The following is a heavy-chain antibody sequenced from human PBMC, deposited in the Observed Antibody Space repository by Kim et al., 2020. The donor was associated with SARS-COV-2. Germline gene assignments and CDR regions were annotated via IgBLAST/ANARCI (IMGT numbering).Heavy chain of an antibody. CDR2: ISYDGSNK. CDR3: ASGYDILTGYYPQDY. V-gene: IGHV3-30*04. Sequence: GGSLRLSCAASGFTFSSYAMHWVRQAPGKGLEWVAVISYDGSNKYYADSVKGRFTISRDNSKNTLYLQMNSLRAEDTAVYYCASGYDILTGYYPQDYWGQGTLVTVSS. CDR1: GFTFSSYA. D-gene: IGHD3-9*01. J-gene: IGHJ4*02.